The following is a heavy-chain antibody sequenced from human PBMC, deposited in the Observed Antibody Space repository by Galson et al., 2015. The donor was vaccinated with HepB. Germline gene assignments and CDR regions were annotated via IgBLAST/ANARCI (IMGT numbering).Heavy chain of an antibody. Sequence: SLRLSCAASGFSFSNYAMSWVRQAPGKGLEWVSSISGSSISTYYADSVRGRFTVSRDNSKNTLYLQMNSLKGEDTAVYYCAKDLHFLSGYDYWGQGTLVTVSS. J-gene: IGHJ4*02. V-gene: IGHV3-23*01. CDR1: GFSFSNYA. D-gene: IGHD2/OR15-2a*01. CDR3: AKDLHFLSGYDY. CDR2: ISGSSIST.